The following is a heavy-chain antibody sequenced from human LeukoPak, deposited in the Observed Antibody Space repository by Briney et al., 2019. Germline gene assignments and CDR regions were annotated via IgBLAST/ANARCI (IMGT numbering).Heavy chain of an antibody. D-gene: IGHD3-3*01. V-gene: IGHV1-18*01. CDR3: ARVYDLWSPIDY. Sequence: ASVKVSCKASGYPFTSYGFNWVRQAPGQGLEWMGWISAYSGDTNYAQKFQGRVTVTTDTSTRTAYMDLRGLTSDDTAVYYCARVYDLWSPIDYWGQGTLVTVSS. CDR2: ISAYSGDT. J-gene: IGHJ4*02. CDR1: GYPFTSYG.